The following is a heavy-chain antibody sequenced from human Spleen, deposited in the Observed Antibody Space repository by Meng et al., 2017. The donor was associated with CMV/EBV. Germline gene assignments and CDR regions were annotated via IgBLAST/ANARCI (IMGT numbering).Heavy chain of an antibody. CDR3: AHWGRGFDN. D-gene: IGHD3-16*01. CDR2: IRGSGGST. J-gene: IGHJ4*02. Sequence: GEYLKISCAASGFTVSSNYMSWVPQAPGKGLEWVSGIRGSGGSTDYADSVKGRFSISRDNSKKTLYLEMNSLRAEDTAVYFCAHWGRGFDNWGRGTLVTVSS. CDR1: GFTVSSNY. V-gene: IGHV3-23*01.